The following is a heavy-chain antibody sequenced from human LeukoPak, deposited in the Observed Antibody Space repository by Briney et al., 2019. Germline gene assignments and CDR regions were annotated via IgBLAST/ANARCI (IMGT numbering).Heavy chain of an antibody. CDR1: GITFSNSW. J-gene: IGHJ4*02. CDR3: ARDRGFTSFDY. CDR2: INQDGSEK. Sequence: GGTLRLSCAASGITFSNSWLHWVRQAQGQGLERVANINQDGSEKYYVDSVKGRFTISRDTAKNSLHLQMNGLRAEDTAVYYCARDRGFTSFDYWGQGTLVTDSS. V-gene: IGHV3-7*01. D-gene: IGHD5-12*01.